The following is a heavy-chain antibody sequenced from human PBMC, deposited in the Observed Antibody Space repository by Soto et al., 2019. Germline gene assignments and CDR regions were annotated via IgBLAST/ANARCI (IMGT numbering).Heavy chain of an antibody. CDR3: ARELGYCSSTSCLMVYYYGMDV. Sequence: GGSVKVSSKASGGTFSSYAISWVRQAPGQGLEWMGGIIPIFGTANYAQKFQGRVTITADESTSTAYTELSSLRSEDTAVYYCARELGYCSSTSCLMVYYYGMDVWGQGTTVTVSS. V-gene: IGHV1-69*13. J-gene: IGHJ6*02. CDR1: GGTFSSYA. D-gene: IGHD2-2*01. CDR2: IIPIFGTA.